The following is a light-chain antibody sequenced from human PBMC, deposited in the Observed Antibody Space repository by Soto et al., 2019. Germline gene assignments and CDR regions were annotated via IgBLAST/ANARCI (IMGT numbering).Light chain of an antibody. CDR3: QQYYSYPPT. V-gene: IGKV1-8*01. J-gene: IGKJ4*01. CDR1: QGISSY. Sequence: AIRMTQSPSSFSASTGDRVTITCRASQGISSYLAWYQQKPGKAPKLLIYAASTLQSGVPSRFSGSGSGTAFTLTISRLQAEDFATYYCQQYYSYPPTFGGGTKVEIK. CDR2: AAS.